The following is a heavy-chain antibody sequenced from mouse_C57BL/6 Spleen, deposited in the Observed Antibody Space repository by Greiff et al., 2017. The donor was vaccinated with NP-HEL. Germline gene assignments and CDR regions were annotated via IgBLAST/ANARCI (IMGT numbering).Heavy chain of an antibody. J-gene: IGHJ2*01. CDR3: ARVDYYGSSYVDY. CDR2: IDPSDSYT. D-gene: IGHD1-1*01. Sequence: VQLQQPGAELVMPGASVKLSCKASGYTFTSYWMHWVKQRPGQGLEWIGEIDPSDSYTNYNQKFKGKSTLTVDKSSSTAYMQLSSLTSEDAAVYYCARVDYYGSSYVDYWGQGTTLTVSS. CDR1: GYTFTSYW. V-gene: IGHV1-69*01.